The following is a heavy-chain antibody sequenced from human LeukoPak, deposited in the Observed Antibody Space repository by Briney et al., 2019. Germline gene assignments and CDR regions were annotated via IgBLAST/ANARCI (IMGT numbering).Heavy chain of an antibody. D-gene: IGHD3-3*01. J-gene: IGHJ6*02. CDR2: INPNSGGT. V-gene: IGHV1-2*02. CDR1: GYTFTGYY. Sequence: ASVKVSCKASGYTFTGYYMHWVRQAPGQGLEWMGWINPNSGGTNYAQKFQGRVTMTRDTSISTAYMELSRLRSDDTAVYYCARAQTAYDFWSGYYYYYGMDVWGQGTTVTVSS. CDR3: ARAQTAYDFWSGYYYYYGMDV.